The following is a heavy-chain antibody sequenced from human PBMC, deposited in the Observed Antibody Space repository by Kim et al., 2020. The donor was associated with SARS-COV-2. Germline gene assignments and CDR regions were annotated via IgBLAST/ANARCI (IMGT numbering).Heavy chain of an antibody. CDR1: GFTFTSSA. J-gene: IGHJ6*02. Sequence: SVKVSCKASGFTFTSSAVQWVRQARGQRLEWIGWIVVGSGNTNYAQKFQERVTITRDMSTSTAYMELSSLRSEDTAVYYCAAEQGSSWYLSVSPHYYYYGMDVWGQGTTVTVSS. D-gene: IGHD6-13*01. CDR2: IVVGSGNT. V-gene: IGHV1-58*01. CDR3: AAEQGSSWYLSVSPHYYYYGMDV.